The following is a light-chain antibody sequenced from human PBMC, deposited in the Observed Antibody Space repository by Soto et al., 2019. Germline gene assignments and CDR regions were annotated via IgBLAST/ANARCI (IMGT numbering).Light chain of an antibody. Sequence: DIQMTQSPSTLSGSVGDRVTIACRASQTISSWLAWYQQKTGKAPKLLIYKESTLKSGVPSRFSGSGSGTELTLTISSLQPDDFATYYCQNYNSYSEACGQGTKVDIK. V-gene: IGKV1-5*03. CDR3: QNYNSYSEA. J-gene: IGKJ1*01. CDR2: KES. CDR1: QTISSW.